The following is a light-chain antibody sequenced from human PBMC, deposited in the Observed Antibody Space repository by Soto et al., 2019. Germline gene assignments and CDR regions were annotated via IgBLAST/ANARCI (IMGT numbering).Light chain of an antibody. J-gene: IGKJ1*01. Sequence: DIQMPQPPSSLSASVGDRVTITCRASQSISSYLNWYQQKPGKAPKLLIYAASSLQSGVPSRFSGSGSGTDFTLTISSLQPEDFATYYCQQSYSTPWTFGQGTKVDIK. V-gene: IGKV1-39*01. CDR2: AAS. CDR1: QSISSY. CDR3: QQSYSTPWT.